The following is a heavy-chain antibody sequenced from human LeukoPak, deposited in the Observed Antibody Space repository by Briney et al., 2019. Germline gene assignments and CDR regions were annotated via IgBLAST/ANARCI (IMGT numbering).Heavy chain of an antibody. D-gene: IGHD1-26*01. CDR1: GFTFTGYY. V-gene: IGHV1-2*02. CDR3: ARHGYLSSGIDY. CDR2: INPNSGGT. J-gene: IGHJ4*02. Sequence: GASVKVSCKASGFTFTGYYMHWVRQAPGQGLEWMGWINPNSGGTNYAQKLQGRVTMTTDTSTSTAYMELRSLRSDDTAVYYCARHGYLSSGIDYWGQGTLVTVSS.